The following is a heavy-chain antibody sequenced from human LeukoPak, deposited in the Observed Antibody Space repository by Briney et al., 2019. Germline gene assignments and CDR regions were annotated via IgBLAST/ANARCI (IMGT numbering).Heavy chain of an antibody. CDR2: ISPYNGNT. CDR1: GYTFKNYG. J-gene: IGHJ5*02. V-gene: IGHV1-18*01. Sequence: ASVEVSCKASGYTFKNYGISWVRQAPGQGLEWMGWISPYNGNTKYAQKLQGRVTMTTDTSTSTAYMELRSLTSDDTAVYYCARGGSDCSGGNCPYSWFDPWGQGTLVTVSS. D-gene: IGHD2-15*01. CDR3: ARGGSDCSGGNCPYSWFDP.